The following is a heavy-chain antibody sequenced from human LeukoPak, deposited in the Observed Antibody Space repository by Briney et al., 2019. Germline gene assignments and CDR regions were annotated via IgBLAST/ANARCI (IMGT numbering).Heavy chain of an antibody. J-gene: IGHJ4*02. Sequence: SETLSLTCAVYGGSFSGYYWSWIRQPPGKGLEWIGEINHSGSTNYNPSLKSRVTISVDTSKNQFSLKLSSVTAADTAVYYCAREKYYYDGSGYYFHWGQGTLVTVSS. D-gene: IGHD3-22*01. V-gene: IGHV4-34*01. CDR3: AREKYYYDGSGYYFH. CDR1: GGSFSGYY. CDR2: INHSGST.